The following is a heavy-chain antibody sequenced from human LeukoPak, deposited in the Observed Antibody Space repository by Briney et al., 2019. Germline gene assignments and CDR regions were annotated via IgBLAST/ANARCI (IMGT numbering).Heavy chain of an antibody. CDR3: AKDKSKSRYQLPLDY. Sequence: GGSLSLSCAASGFTFSSYAMSWVRQAPGKGLEWVSAISGSGGSTYYADSVKGRFTISRDNSKNTLYLQMNSLRAEDTAVYYCAKDKSKSRYQLPLDYWGQGTLVTVSS. CDR1: GFTFSSYA. D-gene: IGHD2-2*01. J-gene: IGHJ4*02. V-gene: IGHV3-23*01. CDR2: ISGSGGST.